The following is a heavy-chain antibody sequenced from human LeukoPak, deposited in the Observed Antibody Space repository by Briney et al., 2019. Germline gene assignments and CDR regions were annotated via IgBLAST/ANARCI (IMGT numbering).Heavy chain of an antibody. V-gene: IGHV1-46*01. D-gene: IGHD3-22*01. CDR3: ATGMIVVVLNSAFDI. CDR1: GYTFTGYY. Sequence: ASVKVSCKASGYTFTGYYTHWVRQAPGQGLEWMGIINPSSGSTSYAQKFQGRVTMTRDTSTSTVYMELSSLRFEDTAVYYCATGMIVVVLNSAFDICGQGTMVTVSS. CDR2: INPSSGST. J-gene: IGHJ3*02.